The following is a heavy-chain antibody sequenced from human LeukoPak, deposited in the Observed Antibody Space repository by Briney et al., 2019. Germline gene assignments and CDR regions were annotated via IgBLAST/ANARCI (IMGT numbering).Heavy chain of an antibody. CDR1: GFTFSGYN. D-gene: IGHD4-17*01. J-gene: IGHJ2*01. CDR3: ARPRSVTTIVDWYFDL. V-gene: IGHV3-21*01. Sequence: GGSLRLSCAASGFTFSGYNMNWVRQAPGKGLEWVSSISSTSTYIYYADSVRGRFTISRDNARNSLYLQMNTLRAEDTAVYYCARPRSVTTIVDWYFDLWGRGTLVTVSS. CDR2: ISSTSTYI.